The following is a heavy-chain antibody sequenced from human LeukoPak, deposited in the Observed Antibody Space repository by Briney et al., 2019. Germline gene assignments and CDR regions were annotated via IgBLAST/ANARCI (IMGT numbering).Heavy chain of an antibody. CDR1: GFTFSSYP. D-gene: IGHD3-3*01. V-gene: IGHV3-30-3*01. CDR2: ISYDGSIK. Sequence: GGSLRLSCAASGFTFSSYPLHWVRQAPGKGLEWVAVISYDGSIKYYADSVKGRFTISRDNAKNSLYLQMNSLGAEDTAVYHCARVDAYDFWSGYNDYWGQGILVTVSS. CDR3: ARVDAYDFWSGYNDY. J-gene: IGHJ4*02.